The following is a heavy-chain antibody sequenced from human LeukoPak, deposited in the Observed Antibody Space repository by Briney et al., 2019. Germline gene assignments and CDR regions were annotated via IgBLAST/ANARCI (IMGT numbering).Heavy chain of an antibody. J-gene: IGHJ4*02. D-gene: IGHD2-15*01. Sequence: KPSETLSLTCTVSGGYISSSSYYWGWIRQPPGKGLEWIGSIYYSGSAYYNPSLKSRVTMSVDTSKNQISLRLSSVTAADTAVYYCARQTHYTPAFDYRGQGTLVTVSS. CDR2: IYYSGSA. CDR1: GGYISSSSYY. V-gene: IGHV4-39*01. CDR3: ARQTHYTPAFDY.